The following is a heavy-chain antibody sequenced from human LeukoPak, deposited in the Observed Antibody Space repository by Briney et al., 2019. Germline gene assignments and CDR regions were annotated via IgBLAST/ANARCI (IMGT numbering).Heavy chain of an antibody. CDR3: AGEDSSGYPRLDY. D-gene: IGHD3-22*01. V-gene: IGHV3-53*01. CDR1: GFTVDSNY. CDR2: IYTSGNT. Sequence: GGSLRLSCAASGFTVDSNYLSWVRQAPGKGLEWVSTIYTSGNTYYAASVKGRFTISRDNSKNTVYFQMNSLRAEDTAVYYCAGEDSSGYPRLDYWGQGTLVTVSS. J-gene: IGHJ4*02.